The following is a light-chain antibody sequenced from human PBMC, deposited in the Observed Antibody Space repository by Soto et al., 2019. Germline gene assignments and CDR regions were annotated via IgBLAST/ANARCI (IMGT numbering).Light chain of an antibody. CDR3: QQLKSYPIT. CDR2: DAS. CDR1: QDISNY. J-gene: IGKJ5*01. V-gene: IGKV1-33*01. Sequence: DIQMTQSPSSLSASVGDRVTITCQASQDISNYLNWYQQKPGKAPKLLIYDASNLETGVPSRFSGSGSGTDFTLTISSLQPEDFATYYCQQLKSYPITFGQGTRLEIK.